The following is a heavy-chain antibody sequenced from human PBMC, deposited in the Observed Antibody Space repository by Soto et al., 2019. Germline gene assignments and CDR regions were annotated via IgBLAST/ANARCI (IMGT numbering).Heavy chain of an antibody. CDR3: ARGDSSGYYAFDI. V-gene: IGHV1-3*01. J-gene: IGHJ3*02. D-gene: IGHD3-22*01. CDR1: GYTFTSYA. Sequence: ASVKVSCKASGYTFTSYAMHWVRQAPGQRLEWMGWINAGNGNTKYSQKFQGRVTITRDTSASTAYMELSSLRSEDTAVYYCARGDSSGYYAFDIWGQGTMVTVSS. CDR2: INAGNGNT.